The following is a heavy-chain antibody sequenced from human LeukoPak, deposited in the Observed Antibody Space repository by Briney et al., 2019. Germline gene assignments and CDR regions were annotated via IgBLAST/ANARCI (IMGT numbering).Heavy chain of an antibody. CDR2: INSDGFST. D-gene: IGHD2-15*01. CDR3: ARIHRGNVVYMDV. J-gene: IGHJ6*03. V-gene: IGHV3-74*01. Sequence: GGSLRLSCGASGFTFSSYLMHWVRQAPGKGLVWVSRINSDGFSTRYADSVKGRFTISRDNAKNTLYLQTNSLRGGGTAVYYCARIHRGNVVYMDVWGKGTTVTVSS. CDR1: GFTFSSYL.